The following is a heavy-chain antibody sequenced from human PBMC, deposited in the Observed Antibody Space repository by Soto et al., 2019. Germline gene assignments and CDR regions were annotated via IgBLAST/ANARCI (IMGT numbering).Heavy chain of an antibody. Sequence: SETLSLPCTFSGGSICRGFYYWTWIRQNPGKGLEGIGYTYYSGSTYYNPSLKSRVIISVDTSKNQFSLRLSSVTAADTAVYYCARGDWPTQMDVWGQGTTVTVSS. D-gene: IGHD2-21*01. CDR1: GGSICRGFYY. J-gene: IGHJ6*02. V-gene: IGHV4-31*03. CDR2: TYYSGST. CDR3: ARGDWPTQMDV.